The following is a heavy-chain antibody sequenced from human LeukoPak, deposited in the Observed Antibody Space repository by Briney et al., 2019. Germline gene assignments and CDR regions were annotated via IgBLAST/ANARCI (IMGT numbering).Heavy chain of an antibody. CDR1: GGSFNGYY. CDR2: INHSGST. J-gene: IGHJ3*02. D-gene: IGHD2-8*01. CDR3: ARIPYCTNGVCYPRAFDI. Sequence: SETLSLTCAVYGGSFNGYYWSWIRQPPGKGLEWIGEINHSGSTNYNPSLKSRVTISVDTSKNQFSLKLSSVTAADTAVYYSARIPYCTNGVCYPRAFDIWGQGTMVTVSS. V-gene: IGHV4-34*01.